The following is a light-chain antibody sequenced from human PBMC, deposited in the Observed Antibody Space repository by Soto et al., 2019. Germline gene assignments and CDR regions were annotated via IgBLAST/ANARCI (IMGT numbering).Light chain of an antibody. CDR1: QSVGSD. V-gene: IGKV3-15*01. CDR2: GAS. Sequence: EIVLTQSPGTLSLSPGERATLSFRVSQSVGSDYLAWYQQKPGQAPRLLIYGASTRATDMPGTFSGRGSGTEFTLTISSLQSEDFAVYYCQQYKNWPRTFGQGTKVDI. CDR3: QQYKNWPRT. J-gene: IGKJ1*01.